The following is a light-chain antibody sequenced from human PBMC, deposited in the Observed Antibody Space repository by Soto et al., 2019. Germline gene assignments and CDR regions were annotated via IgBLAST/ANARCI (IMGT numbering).Light chain of an antibody. CDR3: QQFNSYPPT. CDR2: SAS. V-gene: IGKV1-9*01. CDR1: QGIGSF. Sequence: DIQLTQSPSFLSASVGDRVTITCRASQGIGSFLACYHQKPGKAPRLLIYSASTLQSGVSLRFSGSGSGTEFTLTISSLQSEDFATYYCQQFNSYPPTFGQGTKVEIK. J-gene: IGKJ1*01.